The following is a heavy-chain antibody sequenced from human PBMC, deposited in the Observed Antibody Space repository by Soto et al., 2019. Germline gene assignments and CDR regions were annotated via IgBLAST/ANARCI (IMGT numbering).Heavy chain of an antibody. Sequence: GGSLRLSCAASGFSFNGSAMHWVRQASGKGLEWVGRIRSRANSYATTYAASVKGRFTISRDDSENTASLHMNSLKTEDTAVYYCTTSDNDKFVDYWGQGILVTVSS. CDR1: GFSFNGSA. V-gene: IGHV3-73*01. CDR3: TTSDNDKFVDY. CDR2: IRSRANSYAT. J-gene: IGHJ4*02. D-gene: IGHD5-12*01.